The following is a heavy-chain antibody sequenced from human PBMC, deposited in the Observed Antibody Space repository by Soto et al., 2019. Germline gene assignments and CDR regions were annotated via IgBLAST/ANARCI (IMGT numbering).Heavy chain of an antibody. J-gene: IGHJ5*01. CDR2: INPSSGET. CDR1: GYTFIDYF. CDR3: VRGFKLREFDY. V-gene: IGHV1-2*02. Sequence: ASVKVSCKASGYTFIDYFIQWVRQAPGQGLEWMGWINPSSGETTYAQKFQGRVTMTRDTSISTAYMDLITLRSDDTAIYYCVRGFKLREFDYWGHLPPVTVSS.